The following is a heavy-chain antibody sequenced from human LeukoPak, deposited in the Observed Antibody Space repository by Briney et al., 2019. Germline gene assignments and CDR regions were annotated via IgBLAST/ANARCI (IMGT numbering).Heavy chain of an antibody. D-gene: IGHD5-12*01. Sequence: GESLKISCKGSGYSFTSYWIGWVRQMPGKGLEWMGIIYPGDSDTRYSPSFQGQVTISADKSISTAYLQWRSLKASDTAMYYCARRPLGESWGYNYSDYWGQGTLVTVSS. V-gene: IGHV5-51*01. CDR3: ARRPLGESWGYNYSDY. CDR1: GYSFTSYW. CDR2: IYPGDSDT. J-gene: IGHJ4*02.